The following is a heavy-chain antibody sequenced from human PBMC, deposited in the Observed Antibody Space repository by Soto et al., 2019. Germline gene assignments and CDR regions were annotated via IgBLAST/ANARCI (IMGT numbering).Heavy chain of an antibody. Sequence: QVQLVESGGGVVQPGRSLRLSCAASGFTFSSYAMHWVRQAPGKGLEWVAVISYDGSNKYYADSVKGRFTISRDNSKNPLYLQMNSLRAEDTAVYYCARTEPRIAAAGTRGLIQDYYYGMDVWGQGTTVTVSS. D-gene: IGHD6-13*01. J-gene: IGHJ6*02. CDR2: ISYDGSNK. V-gene: IGHV3-30-3*01. CDR3: ARTEPRIAAAGTRGLIQDYYYGMDV. CDR1: GFTFSSYA.